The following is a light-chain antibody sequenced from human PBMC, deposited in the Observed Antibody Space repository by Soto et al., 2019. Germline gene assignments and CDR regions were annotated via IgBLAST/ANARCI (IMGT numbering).Light chain of an antibody. V-gene: IGLV2-11*01. CDR3: CSYTTSSTIV. J-gene: IGLJ1*01. CDR1: SSDVGGYNY. Sequence: QSALTQPRSVSGSPGQSVTISCTGTSSDVGGYNYVSWYQQHPGKAPKLMIYDVSKRPSGVPDRFSGSKSGNTASLTISGLQAEDEADYYCCSYTTSSTIVFGTGTKATVL. CDR2: DVS.